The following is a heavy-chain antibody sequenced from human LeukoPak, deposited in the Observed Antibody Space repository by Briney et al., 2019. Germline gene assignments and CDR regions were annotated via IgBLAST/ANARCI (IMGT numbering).Heavy chain of an antibody. CDR1: GFTFSSYA. D-gene: IGHD3-22*01. CDR3: AKDPEYYYDSSGYYAEAFDI. CDR2: ISGSGGST. J-gene: IGHJ3*02. V-gene: IGHV3-23*01. Sequence: PGGSLRLSCAASGFTFSSYAMSWVRQAPGKGLEWVSAISGSGGSTYYADSVKGRFTISSDNSKNTLYRQMNSLRAEDTAVYYCAKDPEYYYDSSGYYAEAFDIWGQGTMVTVSS.